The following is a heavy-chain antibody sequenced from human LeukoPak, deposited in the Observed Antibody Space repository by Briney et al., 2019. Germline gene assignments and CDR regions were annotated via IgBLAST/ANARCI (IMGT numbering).Heavy chain of an antibody. CDR3: AKAPVTTCRGAFCYPFDY. Sequence: GGSLRLSCAASGFTFSSYSMNWVRQAPGKGLEWVSSISSSSSYIYYADSVKGRFTISRDSSKNTLFLQMNGLRPEDAAVYYCAKAPVTTCRGAFCYPFDYWGLGTLVTVSS. J-gene: IGHJ4*02. CDR1: GFTFSSYS. D-gene: IGHD2-15*01. CDR2: ISSSSSYI. V-gene: IGHV3-21*04.